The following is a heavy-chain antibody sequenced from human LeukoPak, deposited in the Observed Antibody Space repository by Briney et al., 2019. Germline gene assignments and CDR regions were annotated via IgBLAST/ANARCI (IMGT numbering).Heavy chain of an antibody. CDR3: ARLKRKWLATNDY. CDR2: IYPGDSDT. D-gene: IGHD6-19*01. Sequence: KPGESLKISCKGSGYSFTSYWIGWLRQMPGKGLEWMGIIYPGDSDTRYSPFFQGQVTISADKSTSTAYLQWSSLKASDTAMYYCARLKRKWLATNDYWGQGTLVTVSS. J-gene: IGHJ4*02. CDR1: GYSFTSYW. V-gene: IGHV5-51*03.